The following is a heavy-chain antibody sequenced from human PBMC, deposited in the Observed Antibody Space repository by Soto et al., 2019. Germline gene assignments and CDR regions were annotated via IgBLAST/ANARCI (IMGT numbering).Heavy chain of an antibody. CDR1: GFTFSDSA. CDR3: IRQLGYCTGTICYAAGYYYGMHV. V-gene: IGHV3-73*02. Sequence: EVQLVESGGGLVQPGGSLKLSCAASGFTFSDSAMHWVRQASGKGLEWVGRIRSKANNYAAAYAASVRGRFTISRDDSENTAYLKINSLKTEDTAVYYCIRQLGYCTGTICYAAGYYYGMHVWGQGTTVTVSS. CDR2: IRSKANNYAA. J-gene: IGHJ6*02. D-gene: IGHD2-2*01.